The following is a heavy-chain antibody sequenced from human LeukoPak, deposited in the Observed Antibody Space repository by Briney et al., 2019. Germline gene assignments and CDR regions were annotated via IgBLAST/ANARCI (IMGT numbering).Heavy chain of an antibody. CDR2: IYTSGST. J-gene: IGHJ5*02. D-gene: IGHD6-6*01. Sequence: PSQTLSLTCTVSGGSISSGSYYWSCIRQPAGKGLEWIGRIYTSGSTNYNPSLKSRVTISVDTSKNQCSLKLSSVTAADTAVYYCARDSALFYLSPTQLEEDWFDPWGQGTLVTVSS. V-gene: IGHV4-61*02. CDR3: ARDSALFYLSPTQLEEDWFDP. CDR1: GGSISSGSYY.